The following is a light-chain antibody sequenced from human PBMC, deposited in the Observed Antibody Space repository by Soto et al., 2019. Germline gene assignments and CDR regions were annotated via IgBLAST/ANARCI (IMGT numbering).Light chain of an antibody. Sequence: QSALTQPASVSGSPGQSITISCTGTSSDFGSHNLVSWYQQYSGKAPKLMIYEASKRPSGVSDRFSGSKSGNTASLTISGLPAEDEADYSCCSYAGSTTSPYVFGTGTRVAGL. CDR3: CSYAGSTTSPYV. J-gene: IGLJ1*01. CDR2: EAS. CDR1: SSDFGSHNL. V-gene: IGLV2-23*01.